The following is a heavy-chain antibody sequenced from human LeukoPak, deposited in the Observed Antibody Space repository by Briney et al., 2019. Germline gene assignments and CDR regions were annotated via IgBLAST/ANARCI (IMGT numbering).Heavy chain of an antibody. V-gene: IGHV3-30-3*01. Sequence: GGSLRLSCAASGFTFSSYAMHWVRQAPGKGLEWVAVISYDGSNKYYADSVKGRFTISRDNSKSTLYLHMNSLRAEDTAVYHCANIPNSFGPDYWGQGSLVTVSS. J-gene: IGHJ4*02. CDR1: GFTFSSYA. CDR2: ISYDGSNK. CDR3: ANIPNSFGPDY. D-gene: IGHD3-16*01.